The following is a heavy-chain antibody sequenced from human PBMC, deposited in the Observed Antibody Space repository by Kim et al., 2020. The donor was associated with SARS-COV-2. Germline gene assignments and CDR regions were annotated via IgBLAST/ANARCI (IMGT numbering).Heavy chain of an antibody. D-gene: IGHD3-9*01. Sequence: SETLSHTCAVYGGSFSGYYWSWIRQPPGKGLEWIGEINHSGSTNYNPSLKSRVTISVDTSKNQFSLKLSSVTAADTAVYYCARGRYTWDYWGQGTLVTVSS. CDR1: GGSFSGYY. V-gene: IGHV4-34*01. CDR2: INHSGST. CDR3: ARGRYTWDY. J-gene: IGHJ4*02.